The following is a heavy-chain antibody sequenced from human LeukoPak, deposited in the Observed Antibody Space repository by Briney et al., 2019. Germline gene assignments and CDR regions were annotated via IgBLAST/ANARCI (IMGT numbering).Heavy chain of an antibody. D-gene: IGHD5-18*01. Sequence: PGGSLRLSCAASGFTFSSYAMSWVRQAPGKGLEWVSAISGSGGSTYYADSVKGRFTISRDNSKNTLYLQMNSLRAEDTAVYYCAKDFRVVRDTAFPETNWGQGTLVTVSS. V-gene: IGHV3-23*01. CDR3: AKDFRVVRDTAFPETN. CDR1: GFTFSSYA. CDR2: ISGSGGST. J-gene: IGHJ4*02.